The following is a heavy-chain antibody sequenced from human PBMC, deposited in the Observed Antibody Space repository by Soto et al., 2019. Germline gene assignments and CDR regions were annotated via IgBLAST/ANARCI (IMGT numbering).Heavy chain of an antibody. CDR1: GLTISNAW. CDR3: TTGSVEGV. Sequence: EVQLVESGGGFIYPGGSLRLSCAASGLTISNAWMNWVRQAPGKGLEWVGRIKTNTEGGTTDYAAAVKGRFTVSRDDSKNTLYLHMNRLKTEDTAVYYCTTGSVEGVWGQGTTVTVSS. D-gene: IGHD2-15*01. J-gene: IGHJ6*02. V-gene: IGHV3-15*07. CDR2: IKTNTEGGTT.